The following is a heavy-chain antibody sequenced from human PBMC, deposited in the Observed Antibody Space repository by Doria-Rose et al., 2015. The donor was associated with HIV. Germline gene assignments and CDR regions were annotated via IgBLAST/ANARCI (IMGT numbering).Heavy chain of an antibody. V-gene: IGHV2-26*01. J-gene: IGHJ4*02. D-gene: IGHD6-13*01. Sequence: QVTLKESGPVLVKPTETLTLTCTVSGVSLSSPGMGVSWIRQPPGKALEWLANIFSDYERSYNTSLESRLTISRGTSKSQLVLTMTDMDPVDTATYYCARIKSSRWYHKYYFDFWGQGTLVIVSA. CDR1: GVSLSSPGMG. CDR2: IFSDYER. CDR3: ARIKSSRWYHKYYFDF.